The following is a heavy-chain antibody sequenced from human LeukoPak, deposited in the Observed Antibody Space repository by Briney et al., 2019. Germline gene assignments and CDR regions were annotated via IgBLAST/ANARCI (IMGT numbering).Heavy chain of an antibody. CDR1: GYTFTSYD. J-gene: IGHJ4*02. CDR3: ARSPVGVRKKHDF. Sequence: ASVKVSCKASGYTFTSYDINWVRQATGRGLEWMGWMNPTSGHTGYAQKFQGRVTMTRDTSISTAYMELNSLTSEDTDVYYCARSPVGVRKKHDFWGQGTLVIVSS. D-gene: IGHD3-10*01. CDR2: MNPTSGHT. V-gene: IGHV1-8*01.